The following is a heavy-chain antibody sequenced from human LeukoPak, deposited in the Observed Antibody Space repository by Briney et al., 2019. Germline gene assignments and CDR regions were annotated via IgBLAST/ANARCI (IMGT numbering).Heavy chain of an antibody. D-gene: IGHD6-6*01. V-gene: IGHV3-13*05. CDR1: GFTFSSYD. CDR2: IGTAGDP. CDR3: ARGFSSSDGFDY. J-gene: IGHJ4*02. Sequence: GGSLRLSCAASGFTFSSYDMHWVRQATGKGLEWVSAIGTAGDPYYPGSVKGRFTISRENAKNSLYLQMDSLRPGDTAVYYCARGFSSSDGFDYWGQGTLVTVSS.